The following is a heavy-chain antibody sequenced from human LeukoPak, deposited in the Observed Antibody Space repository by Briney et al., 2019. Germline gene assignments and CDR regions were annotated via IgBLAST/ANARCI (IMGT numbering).Heavy chain of an antibody. V-gene: IGHV4-59*08. CDR2: IYYSGST. D-gene: IGHD4-17*01. CDR1: GGSISSYY. Sequence: SETLSLTCTVSGGSISSYYWSWIRQPPGKGLEWIGYIYYSGSTNYNPSLKSRVTISVDTSKNQFSLELSSVTAADTAVYYCARRGATTVTYDYWGQGTLVTVSS. J-gene: IGHJ4*02. CDR3: ARRGATTVTYDY.